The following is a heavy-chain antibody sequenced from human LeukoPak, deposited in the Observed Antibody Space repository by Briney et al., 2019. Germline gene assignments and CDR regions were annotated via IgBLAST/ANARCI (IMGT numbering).Heavy chain of an antibody. CDR1: GYTFTGYY. Sequence: GASVKVSCRASGYTFTGYYMHWVRQAPGQGLEWMGWINPNSGGTNYAQKFQGRVTTTGDTSISTAYMELSRLRSDDTAVYYCARDFSRLLGSWGQGTLVTVSS. CDR3: ARDFSRLLGS. V-gene: IGHV1-2*02. CDR2: INPNSGGT. D-gene: IGHD3-22*01. J-gene: IGHJ5*02.